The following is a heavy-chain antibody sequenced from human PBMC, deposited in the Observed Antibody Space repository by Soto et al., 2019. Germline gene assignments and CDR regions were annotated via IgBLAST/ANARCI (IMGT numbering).Heavy chain of an antibody. CDR1: GYTFTSNA. CDR3: ARFIGGAYGMVV. CDR2: LNAGNGNT. Sequence: QVRLVQSGAELKKPGASVKVSCKASGYTFTSNAMHWVRQAPGQRLEWMGWLNAGNGNTKYSQKFQGRVTITRDTSASSAYMELSSLRSEDTAVYCCARFIGGAYGMVVWGQGTTVTVSS. D-gene: IGHD2-15*01. J-gene: IGHJ6*02. V-gene: IGHV1-3*01.